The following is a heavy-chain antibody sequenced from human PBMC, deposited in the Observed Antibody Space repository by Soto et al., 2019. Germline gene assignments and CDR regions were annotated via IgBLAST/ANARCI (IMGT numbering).Heavy chain of an antibody. Sequence: QVQLQESGPGLVKPSGTLSLTCTVSGGSISSYYWSWIRQPPGKGLEWIGYIYYSGSTNYNPSLKSRVTISVDTSKNQFSLTLTSVTAADSAVYYCARVTSGWWCFDYWGQGTLVTVSS. CDR1: GGSISSYY. D-gene: IGHD6-19*01. J-gene: IGHJ4*02. V-gene: IGHV4-59*01. CDR2: IYYSGST. CDR3: ARVTSGWWCFDY.